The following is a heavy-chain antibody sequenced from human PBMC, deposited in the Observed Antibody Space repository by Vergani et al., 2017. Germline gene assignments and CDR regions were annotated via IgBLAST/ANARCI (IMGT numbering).Heavy chain of an antibody. CDR1: GGSISSYY. J-gene: IGHJ5*02. Sequence: QVQLQESGPGLVKPSETLSLTCTVSGGSISSYYWSWIRQPPGKGLEWIGYIYYSGSTNYNPSLKSRVTISVDTSKNQFSLTLSSVTAADTAVYYCARARLTTVTGWFDPWGQGTLVTVSS. D-gene: IGHD4-11*01. CDR3: ARARLTTVTGWFDP. V-gene: IGHV4-59*01. CDR2: IYYSGST.